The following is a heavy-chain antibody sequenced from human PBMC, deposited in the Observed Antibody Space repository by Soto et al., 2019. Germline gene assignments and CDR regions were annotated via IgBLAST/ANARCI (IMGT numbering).Heavy chain of an antibody. Sequence: GGSLRLSWAASGFTFVGLVMHGVRQASGKGLEWVGRIRSKANSYATAYAASVKGRFTISRDDSKNTAYLQMNSLKTEDTAVYYCTGLRGYSGYDDYWGQGTLVTVSS. CDR3: TGLRGYSGYDDY. J-gene: IGHJ4*02. CDR1: GFTFVGLV. CDR2: IRSKANSYAT. V-gene: IGHV3-73*01. D-gene: IGHD5-12*01.